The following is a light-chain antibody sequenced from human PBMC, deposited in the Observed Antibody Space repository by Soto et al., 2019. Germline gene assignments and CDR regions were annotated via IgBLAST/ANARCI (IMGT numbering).Light chain of an antibody. CDR3: CSYAGSSNFPVV. J-gene: IGLJ2*01. V-gene: IGLV2-23*03. CDR1: SSDVGSYNL. CDR2: EGS. Sequence: QSVLTQPASVSGSPGQSITISCTGTSSDVGSYNLVSWYQQHPGKAPKLMIYEGSKRPSGVSNRFSGSKSGNTASLTISGLQAEDEADYYCCSYAGSSNFPVVFGGGTKLTVL.